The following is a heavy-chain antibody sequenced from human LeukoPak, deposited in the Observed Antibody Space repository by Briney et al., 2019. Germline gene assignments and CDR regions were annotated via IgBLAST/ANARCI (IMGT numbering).Heavy chain of an antibody. V-gene: IGHV3-48*04. J-gene: IGHJ5*02. D-gene: IGHD3-10*01. CDR2: ISSSSSTI. Sequence: GGSLRLSCAASGFIFSSYNMNWVRQAPGKGLEWVSFISSSSSTIYYADSVKGRFTISRDNAKNSLYLQMNSLRAEDTAVYYCARHGPYGSGSYYKNYNWFDPWGQGTLVTVSS. CDR3: ARHGPYGSGSYYKNYNWFDP. CDR1: GFIFSSYN.